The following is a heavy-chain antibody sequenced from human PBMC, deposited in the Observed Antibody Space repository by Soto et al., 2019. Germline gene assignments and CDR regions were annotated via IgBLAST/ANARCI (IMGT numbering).Heavy chain of an antibody. CDR2: IYYTGFS. V-gene: IGHV4-59*08. D-gene: IGHD1-1*01. J-gene: IGHJ4*02. CDR1: GDSGISHC. CDR3: ARHKNGLNVYFDF. Sequence: SETLLLTYTFSGDSGISHCLTWIRQSPEKGLEWIGYIYYTGFSHYNPSLKSRVTISVDTSKDQFTLKLSSVTAADTAVYYCARHKNGLNVYFDFWRQGTLVTVSS.